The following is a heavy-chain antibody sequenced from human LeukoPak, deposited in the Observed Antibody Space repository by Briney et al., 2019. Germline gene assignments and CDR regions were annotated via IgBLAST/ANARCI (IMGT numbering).Heavy chain of an antibody. CDR1: GFTFSSYW. D-gene: IGHD2-15*01. CDR2: IKPDGTAK. V-gene: IGHV3-7*01. Sequence: GGSLRLSCAASGFTFSSYWMGWVRQAPGRGLEWVANIKPDGTAKHYVDSVKGRFTISRDNAKEALFLQMDSLRVEDTGVYYCASCWPTIDYWGQGTLITVSS. J-gene: IGHJ4*02. CDR3: ASCWPTIDY.